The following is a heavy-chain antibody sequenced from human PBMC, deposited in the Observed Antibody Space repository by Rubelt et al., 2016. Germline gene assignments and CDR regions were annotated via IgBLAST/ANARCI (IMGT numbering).Heavy chain of an antibody. V-gene: IGHV4-38-2*01. J-gene: IGHJ4*02. Sequence: VQLVQSGGGLVQPGGSLRLSCAASGFTFSIYAMSWVRQAPGKGLEWIGSIYSGGNTYYNASLKSRVTISVDTSKTQFSLNLGSVAAADTAVYYCARGYSTSYYYFDFWGQGALVTVSS. CDR1: GFTFSIYA. CDR3: ARGYSTSYYYFDF. D-gene: IGHD6-13*01. CDR2: IYSGGNT.